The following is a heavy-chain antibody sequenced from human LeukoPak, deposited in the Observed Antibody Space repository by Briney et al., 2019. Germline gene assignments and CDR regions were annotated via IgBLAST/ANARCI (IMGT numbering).Heavy chain of an antibody. J-gene: IGHJ4*02. D-gene: IGHD1-26*01. CDR2: IKFDESAT. Sequence: GGSPRLSCAASGFTFSSYWMHWVRQAPGKGLVWVSRIKFDESATNYADSVKGRFTISRDNDRNTVYLQMNSLRGEDTAVYYCARGGRGTYLNDYWGQGTLVTVSS. V-gene: IGHV3-74*01. CDR3: ARGGRGTYLNDY. CDR1: GFTFSSYW.